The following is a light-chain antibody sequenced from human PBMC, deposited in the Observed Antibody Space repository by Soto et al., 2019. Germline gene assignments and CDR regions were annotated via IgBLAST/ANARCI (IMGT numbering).Light chain of an antibody. V-gene: IGKV3-20*01. CDR3: QQYGSSPRT. CDR2: DAS. CDR1: QSLSSSQ. J-gene: IGKJ1*01. Sequence: EIVLTQSPGTLSLSPGERATRSCRASQSLSSSQLAWYQQKPGQAPRLLIHDASSRATGISDRFTGSGSGTDFTLTITTLEPEDFAVYYCQQYGSSPRTFGLGTKADIK.